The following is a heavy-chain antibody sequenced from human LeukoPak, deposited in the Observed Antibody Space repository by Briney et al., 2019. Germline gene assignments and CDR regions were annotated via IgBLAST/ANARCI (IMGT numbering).Heavy chain of an antibody. J-gene: IGHJ5*02. D-gene: IGHD3-3*01. CDR2: IYYSGST. CDR1: GGSISSSSYY. Sequence: SETLSLTCTVSGGSISSSSYYWGWIRQPPGKGLEWIGSIYYSGSTYYNPSLKSRVTISVDTSKNQFSLKLSSVTAADTAVYYCARGAYDFWSGYYTGFRFDLWGQGTLVTVSS. CDR3: ARGAYDFWSGYYTGFRFDL. V-gene: IGHV4-39*07.